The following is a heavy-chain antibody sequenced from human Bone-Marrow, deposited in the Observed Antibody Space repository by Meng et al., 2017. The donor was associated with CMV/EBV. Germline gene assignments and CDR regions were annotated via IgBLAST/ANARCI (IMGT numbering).Heavy chain of an antibody. J-gene: IGHJ6*02. Sequence: GGYYWSWIRQHPGKGLEWIGYIYYSGSTYYNPSLKSRVTISVDTSKNQFSLKLSSVTAADTAVYYCARKGRYSSSWYYYYYYGMDVWGQGTTVTVSS. D-gene: IGHD6-13*01. CDR3: ARKGRYSSSWYYYYYYGMDV. V-gene: IGHV4-31*02. CDR2: IYYSGST. CDR1: GGYY.